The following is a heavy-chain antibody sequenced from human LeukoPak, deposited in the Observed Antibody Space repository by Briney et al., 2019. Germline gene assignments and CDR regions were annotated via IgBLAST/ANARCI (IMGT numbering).Heavy chain of an antibody. J-gene: IGHJ4*02. Sequence: GGSLRLSCAASGFTFRSYSMNWVRQAPGKVLEGVSSISRSCRYIYYADPGKGGFTISRDNANNLVYLQTNSRRAEATAVYYCARKPLYYTCTSCSGRNVHYRGQGTLVTVSS. CDR3: ARKPLYYTCTSCSGRNVHY. CDR2: ISRSCRYI. CDR1: GFTFRSYS. D-gene: IGHD2-2*01. V-gene: IGHV3-21*01.